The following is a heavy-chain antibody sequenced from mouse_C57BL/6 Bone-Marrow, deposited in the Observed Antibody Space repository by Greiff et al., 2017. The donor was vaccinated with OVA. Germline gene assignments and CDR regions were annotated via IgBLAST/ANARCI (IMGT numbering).Heavy chain of an antibody. CDR3: ARGASVVGGYAMDY. Sequence: VQLQQPGAELVKPGASVKLSCKASGYTFTSYWMHWVKQRPGQGLEWIGMIHPNSGSTNYNEKFKSKATLTVDKSSSTAYMQLSSLTSEDSAVYYCARGASVVGGYAMDYWGQGTSVTVSS. CDR2: IHPNSGST. D-gene: IGHD1-1*01. V-gene: IGHV1-64*01. J-gene: IGHJ4*01. CDR1: GYTFTSYW.